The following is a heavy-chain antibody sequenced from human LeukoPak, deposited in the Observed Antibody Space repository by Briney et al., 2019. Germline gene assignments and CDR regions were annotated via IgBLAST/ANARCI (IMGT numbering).Heavy chain of an antibody. Sequence: SETLSLTCTVSGGSISSYYWSWIRQPPGKGLEWIGYIYYSGSTNYNPSLKSRVTISVDTSKNQFSLKLSSVTAADTAVYYCARGSPVGNFDYWGQGTLVTVSS. J-gene: IGHJ4*02. D-gene: IGHD7-27*01. CDR3: ARGSPVGNFDY. CDR2: IYYSGST. V-gene: IGHV4-59*01. CDR1: GGSISSYY.